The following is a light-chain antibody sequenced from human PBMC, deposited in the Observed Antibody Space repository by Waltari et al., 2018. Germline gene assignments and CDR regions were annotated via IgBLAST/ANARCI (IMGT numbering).Light chain of an antibody. V-gene: IGLV2-14*03. Sequence: QSALTQPASVPASPGQSITIPCTGTSGDPGAYNYFSWYQQHPGNAPKLMIYEVIHRPSGVSNRFSGSKSGNTASLTISGLQAEDEAYYYCMSYTTTITWVFGGGTKLTVL. J-gene: IGLJ3*02. CDR1: SGDPGAYNY. CDR3: MSYTTTITWV. CDR2: EVI.